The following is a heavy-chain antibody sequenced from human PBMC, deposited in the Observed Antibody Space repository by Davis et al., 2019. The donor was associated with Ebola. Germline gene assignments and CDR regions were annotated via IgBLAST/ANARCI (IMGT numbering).Heavy chain of an antibody. D-gene: IGHD3-3*01. J-gene: IGHJ4*02. CDR1: GFTFSSYA. Sequence: LSLTCAASGFTFSSYAMSWVRQAPGKGLEWVSAISGSGGSTYYADSVKGRFTISRDNSKNTLYLQMNSLRAEDTAVYYCAKAGRFLEWLLYDYWGQGTLVTVSS. CDR2: ISGSGGST. CDR3: AKAGRFLEWLLYDY. V-gene: IGHV3-23*01.